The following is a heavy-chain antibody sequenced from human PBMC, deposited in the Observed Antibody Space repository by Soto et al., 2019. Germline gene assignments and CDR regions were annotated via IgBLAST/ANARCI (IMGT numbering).Heavy chain of an antibody. CDR1: GGSFSGYY. CDR2: INHSGST. J-gene: IGHJ6*02. CDR3: ARARSDSAGSSLGRRLDV. V-gene: IGHV4-34*01. D-gene: IGHD3-10*01. Sequence: SETLSLTCAVYGGSFSGYYWSWIRQPPGKGLEWIGEINHSGSTNYSPSLKSRVTMSVDSSKSQFSLNLTSVTAADSAIYFCARARSDSAGSSLGRRLDVWGHGTTVTVSS.